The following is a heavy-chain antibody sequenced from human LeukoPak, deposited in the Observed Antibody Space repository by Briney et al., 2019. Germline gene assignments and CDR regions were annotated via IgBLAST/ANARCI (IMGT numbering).Heavy chain of an antibody. CDR3: ATAYGDYLWFDP. J-gene: IGHJ5*02. D-gene: IGHD4-17*01. CDR1: GYSFTSNY. Sequence: ASVKVSCKASGYSFTSNYIHWVRQAPGKGLEWMGGFDPEDGETIYAQKFQGRVTMTEDTSTDTAYMELSSLRSEDTAVYYCATAYGDYLWFDPWGQGTLVTVSS. V-gene: IGHV1-24*01. CDR2: FDPEDGET.